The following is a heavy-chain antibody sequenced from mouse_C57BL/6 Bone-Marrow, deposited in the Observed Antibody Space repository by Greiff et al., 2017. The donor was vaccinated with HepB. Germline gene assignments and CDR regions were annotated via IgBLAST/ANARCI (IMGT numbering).Heavy chain of an antibody. V-gene: IGHV1-18*01. J-gene: IGHJ4*01. CDR1: GYTFTDYN. CDR2: INPNNGGT. Sequence: EVQLQQSGPELVKPGASVKIPCKASGYTFTDYNMDWVKQSHGKSLEWIGDINPNNGGTIYNQKFKGKATLTVDKSSSTAYMELRSLTSEDTAVYYGAREGLYDYEGYAMDYWGQGTSVTVSS. CDR3: AREGLYDYEGYAMDY. D-gene: IGHD2-4*01.